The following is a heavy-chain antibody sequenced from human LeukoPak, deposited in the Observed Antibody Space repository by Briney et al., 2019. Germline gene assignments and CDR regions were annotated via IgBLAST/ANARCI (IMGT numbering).Heavy chain of an antibody. Sequence: GGPLRLSCAASGFTFSSYAMHWVRQAPGKGLEWVAVISYDGSNKYYADSVKGRFTISRDNSKNTLYLQMNSLRAEDTAVYYCARDGDYGDYTLILRYWGQGTLVTVSS. J-gene: IGHJ4*02. V-gene: IGHV3-30*04. CDR1: GFTFSSYA. CDR2: ISYDGSNK. D-gene: IGHD4-17*01. CDR3: ARDGDYGDYTLILRY.